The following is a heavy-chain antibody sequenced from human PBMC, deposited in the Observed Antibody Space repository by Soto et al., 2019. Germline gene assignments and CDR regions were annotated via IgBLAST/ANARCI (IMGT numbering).Heavy chain of an antibody. V-gene: IGHV3-48*03. J-gene: IGHJ6*02. CDR2: ISSSGSTI. CDR3: ARVRGYGDYSIRYYGMDV. Sequence: EVQLVESGGGLVQPGGSLRLSCAASGFTFSSYEMNWVRQAPGKGLEWVSYISSSGSTIYYADSVKGRFTISRDNVKNALYLQMNSLRAEDTAVYYCARVRGYGDYSIRYYGMDVWGQGTTVTVSS. CDR1: GFTFSSYE. D-gene: IGHD4-17*01.